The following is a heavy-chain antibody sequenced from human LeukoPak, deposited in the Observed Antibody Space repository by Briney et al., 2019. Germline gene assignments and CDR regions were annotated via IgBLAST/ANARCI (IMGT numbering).Heavy chain of an antibody. D-gene: IGHD3-16*01. CDR3: AKDDDWGRYKH. V-gene: IGHV3-23*01. CDR2: ISPSGGIT. CDR1: GFTFSSHG. Sequence: PGGSLRLSCAASGFTFSSHGMNWVRQAPGKGLEWVSGISPSGGITYHTDSVKGRFTISRDNSKNTQSLQMNSLRAEDTAVYYCAKDDDWGRYKHWGQGTLVTVSS. J-gene: IGHJ1*01.